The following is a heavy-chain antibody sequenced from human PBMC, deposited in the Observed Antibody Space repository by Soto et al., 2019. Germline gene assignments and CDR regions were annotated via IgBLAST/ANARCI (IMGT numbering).Heavy chain of an antibody. CDR3: AADSSSYDAFDI. CDR2: IVVGSGNT. J-gene: IGHJ3*02. V-gene: IGHV1-58*02. Sequence: ASVKVSCKASGFTFTSSAMQWVRQARGQRLEWIGWIVVGSGNTNYAQKFQERVTITRDMSTSTAYMELSSLRSEDTAVYYCAADSSSYDAFDIWGQGTMVTVSS. D-gene: IGHD6-13*01. CDR1: GFTFTSSA.